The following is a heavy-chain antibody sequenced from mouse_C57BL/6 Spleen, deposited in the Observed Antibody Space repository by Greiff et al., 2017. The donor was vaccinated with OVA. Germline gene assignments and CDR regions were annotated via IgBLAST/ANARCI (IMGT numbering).Heavy chain of an antibody. CDR1: GFTFSDYY. CDR2: INYDGSST. J-gene: IGHJ4*01. Sequence: EVQLVESEGGLVQPGSSMKLSCTASGFTFSDYYMAWVRQVPEKGLEWVANINYDGSSTYYLDSLKSRFIISRDNAKNILYLQMSSLKSEDTATYYCARSSLGAMDYWGQGTSVTVSS. CDR3: ARSSLGAMDY. D-gene: IGHD4-1*01. V-gene: IGHV5-16*01.